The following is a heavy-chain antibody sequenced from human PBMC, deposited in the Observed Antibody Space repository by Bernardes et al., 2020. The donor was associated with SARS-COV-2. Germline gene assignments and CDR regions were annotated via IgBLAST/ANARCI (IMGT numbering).Heavy chain of an antibody. D-gene: IGHD3-3*01. V-gene: IGHV4-59*01. CDR2: IYYSWST. CDR1: GGSISSYY. Sequence: SETLSLTCTVSGGSISSYYWSWIRQPPGKGLELIGYIYYSWSTNYNPSLKSRVTISVDTSKNQFSLKLSSVTAADTAVYYCAREIRFLEWLPFRGAFDYWGQGTLVTVSS. CDR3: AREIRFLEWLPFRGAFDY. J-gene: IGHJ4*02.